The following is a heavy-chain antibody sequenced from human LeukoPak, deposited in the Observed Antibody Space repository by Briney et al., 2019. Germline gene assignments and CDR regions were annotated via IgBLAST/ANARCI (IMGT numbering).Heavy chain of an antibody. D-gene: IGHD3-22*01. CDR3: ARGGWGYYDSSGYYY. V-gene: IGHV4-59*01. J-gene: IGHJ4*02. CDR2: IYYSGST. Sequence: PSETLSLTCTVSGGSISSYYWSWIRQPPGKGLEWIGYIYYSGSTNYNPSLKSRVTISVDTSKNQFSLKLSSVTAADTAVYYCARGGWGYYDSSGYYYWGQGTLVTVSS. CDR1: GGSISSYY.